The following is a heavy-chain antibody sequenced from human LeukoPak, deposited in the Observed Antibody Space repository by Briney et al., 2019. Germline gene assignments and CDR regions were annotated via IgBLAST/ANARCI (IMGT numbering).Heavy chain of an antibody. Sequence: SETLSLTCTVSGGSISSYYWSWMRQPAGKGLGWIVRIYTSGSTNYNHSLKSRVTMSVDTSKNQFSLKLSSVTAADTAVYYCARTIPTYYYYMDVWGKGTTVTVSS. CDR3: ARTIPTYYYYMDV. V-gene: IGHV4-4*07. CDR2: IYTSGST. D-gene: IGHD3-9*01. J-gene: IGHJ6*03. CDR1: GGSISSYY.